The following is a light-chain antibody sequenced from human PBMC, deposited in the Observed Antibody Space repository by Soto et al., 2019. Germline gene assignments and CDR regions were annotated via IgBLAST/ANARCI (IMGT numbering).Light chain of an antibody. CDR1: QSVASN. CDR3: QHYHNWPRT. CDR2: GAS. V-gene: IGKV3-15*01. J-gene: IGKJ1*01. Sequence: EIVMTQSPATLSVSPGEGATLSCRASQSVASNLAWFQQKPGQPPRLLIYGASTRAAGVPTRFSGSGSGTDFNLTVSSLQAEDFAVYYCQHYHNWPRTFCHWTKVEIK.